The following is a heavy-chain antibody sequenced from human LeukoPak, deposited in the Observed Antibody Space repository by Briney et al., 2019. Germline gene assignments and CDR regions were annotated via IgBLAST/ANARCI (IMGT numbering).Heavy chain of an antibody. V-gene: IGHV3-23*01. Sequence: GGSLRLSCAASGLRFSGDVMSWVGQAQGKGLYWVSAVDTSGHNTYYRDSVKGRFTTARHNSKDRLSLQMNRVIADDTAIYYCTCLDYWGQGTLVTVSS. CDR1: GLRFSGDV. CDR2: VDTSGHNT. J-gene: IGHJ4*02. CDR3: TCLDY.